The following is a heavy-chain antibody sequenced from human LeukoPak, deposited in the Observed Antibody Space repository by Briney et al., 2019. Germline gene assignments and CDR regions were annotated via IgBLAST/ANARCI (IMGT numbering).Heavy chain of an antibody. J-gene: IGHJ4*02. Sequence: ASVKVSCKASGYTFSTYGFCWVRQAPGHGLEWMGGISANTGKTDYAQKFRGRVAMTTDTSTSTAYMELRSLRPDDTAVYFCAKLAGDRMDYWGQGTLVTVSS. D-gene: IGHD6-6*01. CDR3: AKLAGDRMDY. CDR1: GYTFSTYG. CDR2: ISANTGKT. V-gene: IGHV1-18*01.